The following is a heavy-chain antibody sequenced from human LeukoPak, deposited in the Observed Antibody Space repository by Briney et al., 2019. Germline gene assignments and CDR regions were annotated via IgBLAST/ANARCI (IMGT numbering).Heavy chain of an antibody. V-gene: IGHV4-59*11. CDR2: IYYSGST. J-gene: IGHJ3*02. CDR3: MGALIYPYGRSGDAILI. CDR1: GRRIWNHQ. D-gene: IGHD2-21*01. Sequence: SETLSLTGCSAGRRIWNHQGTPSRQPPGKGLEWIGYIYYSGSTNYNPSLKSRVTLSVDTSKNQFSLKLSSVTAADPAVYYCMGALIYPYGRSGDAILIRGEGTMVTVSS.